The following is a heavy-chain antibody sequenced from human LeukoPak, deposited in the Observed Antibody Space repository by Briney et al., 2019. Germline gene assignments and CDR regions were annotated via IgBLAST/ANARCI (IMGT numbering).Heavy chain of an antibody. CDR3: AKDKIPGGSAAGRLSGYYFDY. J-gene: IGHJ4*02. Sequence: GGSLRLSCAASGFTFDDYAMHWVRQAPGKGLEGVSGISWNSGSIGYADSVKGRFTISRDNAKNSLYLQMNSLRAEDTALYYCAKDKIPGGSAAGRLSGYYFDYWGQGTLVTVSS. CDR2: ISWNSGSI. D-gene: IGHD6-13*01. CDR1: GFTFDDYA. V-gene: IGHV3-9*01.